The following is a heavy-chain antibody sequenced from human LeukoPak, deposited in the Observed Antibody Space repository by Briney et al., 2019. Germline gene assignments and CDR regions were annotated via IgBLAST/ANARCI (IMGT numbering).Heavy chain of an antibody. CDR1: GGSFSGYY. J-gene: IGHJ4*02. CDR2: INHSGST. CDR3: ARGYGGYGIFDY. Sequence: KPSETLSLTCAVYGGSFSGYYWSWIRQPPGKGLEWIGEINHSGSTNYNPSLKSRVTISVDTSKNQFSLKLSSVTAADTAVYYCARGYGGYGIFDYWGQGTLATVSS. D-gene: IGHD5-12*01. V-gene: IGHV4-34*01.